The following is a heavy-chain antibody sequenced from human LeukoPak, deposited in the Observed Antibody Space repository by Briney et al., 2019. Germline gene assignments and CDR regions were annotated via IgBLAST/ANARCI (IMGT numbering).Heavy chain of an antibody. J-gene: IGHJ3*02. CDR1: GGSISSYY. CDR2: IYTSGST. Sequence: SETLSLTCTVSGGSISSYYWSWIRQPAGKGLEWIGRIYTSGSTNYNPSLTSRVTISLDTSKNQFSLKLSSVTAADTAVYYCARPSGMGPAFGIWGQGTMVTVSS. CDR3: ARPSGMGPAFGI. V-gene: IGHV4-4*07. D-gene: IGHD1-1*01.